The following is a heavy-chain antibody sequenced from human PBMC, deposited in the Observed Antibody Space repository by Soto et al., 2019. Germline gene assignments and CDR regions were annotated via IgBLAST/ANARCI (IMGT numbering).Heavy chain of an antibody. CDR1: GGSINSRGYY. CDR2: IYYSGSI. CDR3: ARQSESTGYFYGWFDP. J-gene: IGHJ5*02. Sequence: QVQLQESGPGLVRPSQTLSLTCTVSGGSINSRGYYWTWIRQHPGKGLEWSGHIYYSGSIHFNPSLKSRLTMLVDTSENQFSLKLTSVTAADTAVYYCARQSESTGYFYGWFDPWGQGTLVTVSS. V-gene: IGHV4-31*03. D-gene: IGHD3-9*01.